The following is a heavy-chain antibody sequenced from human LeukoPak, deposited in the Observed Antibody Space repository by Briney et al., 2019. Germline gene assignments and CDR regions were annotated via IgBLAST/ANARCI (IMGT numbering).Heavy chain of an antibody. CDR3: ARGRITMVRGVIARFDY. CDR2: INHSGST. Sequence: SETLSLTCAVYGGSFSGYYWSWIRQPPGKGLEWIGEINHSGSTNYNPSLKRRVTISVDTSKNQFSLKLSSVTAADTAVYYCARGRITMVRGVIARFDYWGQGTLVTVSS. V-gene: IGHV4-34*01. CDR1: GGSFSGYY. J-gene: IGHJ4*02. D-gene: IGHD3-10*01.